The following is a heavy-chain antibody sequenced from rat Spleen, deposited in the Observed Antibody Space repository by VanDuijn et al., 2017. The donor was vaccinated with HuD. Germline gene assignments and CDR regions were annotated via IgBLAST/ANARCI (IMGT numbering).Heavy chain of an antibody. D-gene: IGHD1-9*01. V-gene: IGHV5-25*01. CDR1: GFTFSDYY. CDR2: ISTGGGNT. Sequence: EVQLAESGGGLVQPGRSLKLSCAASGFTFSDYYMAWVRQAPTKGLEWVASISTGGGNTYYRDSVKGRFTISRDNAKKTLYLQMDSLRSEDTATYYCARRHYGYTDYFDYWGQGVMVTVSS. J-gene: IGHJ2*01. CDR3: ARRHYGYTDYFDY.